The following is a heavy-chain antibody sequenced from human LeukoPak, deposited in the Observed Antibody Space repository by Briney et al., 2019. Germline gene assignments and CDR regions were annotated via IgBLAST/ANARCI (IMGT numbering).Heavy chain of an antibody. CDR2: ISNDGSNK. J-gene: IGHJ6*02. V-gene: IGHV3-30*18. D-gene: IGHD2-2*01. CDR1: GFTFSSYG. CDR3: AKDIVVVPAAIDYYYYYGMDV. Sequence: ESGGGVVQPGRSLRLSCAASGFTFSSYGMHWVRQAPGKVLEWVAVISNDGSNKYYAGSVKGRFTISRDNSKNTLYLQMNSLRAEDTAVYYCAKDIVVVPAAIDYYYYYGMDVWGQGTTVTVSS.